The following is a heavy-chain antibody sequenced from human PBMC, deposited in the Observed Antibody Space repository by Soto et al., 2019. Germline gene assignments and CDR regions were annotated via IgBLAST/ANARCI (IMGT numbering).Heavy chain of an antibody. D-gene: IGHD2-15*01. CDR2: VHYSGNT. V-gene: IGHV4-38-2*02. Sequence: SETLSLTCTVSGYSIIIGYHLALIRHPPGKVLDWLGSVHYSGNTYYNPSLKSRLTISVDKFKNQFSLNLSSVTAADTAVYYCARKERVVAEGRWFDPWGQGTLVTVSS. J-gene: IGHJ5*02. CDR1: GYSIIIGYH. CDR3: ARKERVVAEGRWFDP.